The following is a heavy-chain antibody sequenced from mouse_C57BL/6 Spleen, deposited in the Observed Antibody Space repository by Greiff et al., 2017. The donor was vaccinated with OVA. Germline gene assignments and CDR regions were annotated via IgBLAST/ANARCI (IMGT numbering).Heavy chain of an antibody. V-gene: IGHV1-50*01. CDR2: LDPSDSYT. Sequence: QVQLQQPGAELVKPGASVKLSCKASGYTFTSSWMQWVKQRPGQGLEWIGELDPSDSYTNYNQKFKGKATLTVDPSSSTAYMQLSSLTSEDSAVYYCAREGLAYYSNSSYFDVWGTGTTVTVSS. CDR3: AREGLAYYSNSSYFDV. J-gene: IGHJ1*03. CDR1: GYTFTSSW. D-gene: IGHD2-5*01.